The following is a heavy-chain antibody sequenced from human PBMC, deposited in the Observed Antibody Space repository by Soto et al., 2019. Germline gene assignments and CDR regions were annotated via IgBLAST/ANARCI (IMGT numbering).Heavy chain of an antibody. Sequence: ASVKVSCKVSGYTLTELSMHWVRQAPGKGLEWMGGFDPEDGETIYAQKFQGRVTMTEDTSTDTAYMELSSLRSEDTAVYYCATYYYDSSGYYSVVDYWGQGTLVTVS. CDR2: FDPEDGET. V-gene: IGHV1-24*01. D-gene: IGHD3-22*01. CDR3: ATYYYDSSGYYSVVDY. CDR1: GYTLTELS. J-gene: IGHJ4*02.